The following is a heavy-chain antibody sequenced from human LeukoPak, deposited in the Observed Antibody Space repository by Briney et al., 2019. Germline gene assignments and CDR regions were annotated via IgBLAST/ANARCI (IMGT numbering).Heavy chain of an antibody. J-gene: IGHJ4*02. CDR2: IGGPAET. V-gene: IGHV3-23*01. Sequence: GGSLRLSCAASGFSFDVHSMTWVRQAPGKGPEWVATIGGPAETFYADSVRGRFTISRDNSRYTLYLQMNRLRAEDSALYYCAKDWTSHNGVYDCLDFWGQGTQVTVSS. CDR3: AKDWTSHNGVYDCLDF. D-gene: IGHD3-16*01. CDR1: GFSFDVHS.